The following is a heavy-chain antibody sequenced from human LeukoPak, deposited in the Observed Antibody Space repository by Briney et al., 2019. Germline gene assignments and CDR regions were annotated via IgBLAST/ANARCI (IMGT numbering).Heavy chain of an antibody. Sequence: PGGSLRLSCAASGFTFSSYAMSWVRQAPGKGLEWVSAISGSGGSTYYADSVKGRFTISRDNSKNTLYLQMNSLRAEDTAVYYCAKDLYPRGGGIAALPWGQGTLVTVSS. CDR3: AKDLYPRGGGIAALP. D-gene: IGHD6-25*01. J-gene: IGHJ5*02. V-gene: IGHV3-23*01. CDR1: GFTFSSYA. CDR2: ISGSGGST.